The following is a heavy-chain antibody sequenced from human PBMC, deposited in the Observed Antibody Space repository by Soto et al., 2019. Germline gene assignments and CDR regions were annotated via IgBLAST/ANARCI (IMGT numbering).Heavy chain of an antibody. D-gene: IGHD5-18*01. J-gene: IGHJ6*02. CDR1: GFTFSSYG. V-gene: IGHV3-33*01. Sequence: QVQLVESGGGVVQPGRSLRLSCAASGFTFSSYGMHWVRQAPGKGLEWVAVIWYDGSNKYYADSVKGRFTISRDNSKNTLYLQMNSLRAEDTAVYYCAREMRRDTAMVTHYYYYGMDVWGQGTTVTVSS. CDR2: IWYDGSNK. CDR3: AREMRRDTAMVTHYYYYGMDV.